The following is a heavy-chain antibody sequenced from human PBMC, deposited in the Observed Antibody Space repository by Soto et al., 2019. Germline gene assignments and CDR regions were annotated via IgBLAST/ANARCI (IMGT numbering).Heavy chain of an antibody. J-gene: IGHJ5*02. CDR3: AREYSSSWYGNWFDP. CDR1: GYTFTSYG. Sequence: QVQLRQSGAEVKKPGASVKVSCKASGYTFTSYGISWMRQAPGQGLEWMGWISAYNGNTNYAQKLQGRVTMTTDTSTSTAYMELRSLRSDDTAVYYCAREYSSSWYGNWFDPWGQGTLVTVSS. V-gene: IGHV1-18*01. CDR2: ISAYNGNT. D-gene: IGHD6-13*01.